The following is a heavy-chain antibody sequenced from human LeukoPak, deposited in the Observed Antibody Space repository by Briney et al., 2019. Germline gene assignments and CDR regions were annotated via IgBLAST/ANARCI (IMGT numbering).Heavy chain of an antibody. D-gene: IGHD2-2*01. Sequence: GGSLRLSCAASGFSFNTYYVTWVRQAPGKGLEWVAGIKQDGSENYYMDSVKGRFTISRDNSRNSLYLQMNSLRAEDMAVYFCARERYCTSATCYVGVPFDSWGQGTLVTVSS. J-gene: IGHJ4*02. CDR3: ARERYCTSATCYVGVPFDS. V-gene: IGHV3-7*01. CDR1: GFSFNTYY. CDR2: IKQDGSEN.